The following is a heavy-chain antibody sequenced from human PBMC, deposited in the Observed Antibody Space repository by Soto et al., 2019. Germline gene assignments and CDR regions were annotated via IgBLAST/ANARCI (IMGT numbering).Heavy chain of an antibody. CDR2: LNHSGST. J-gene: IGHJ4*02. CDR3: ARVGALGSSSCFDY. CDR1: GGSISSSDW. D-gene: IGHD6-13*01. Sequence: SETLSLTCAVSGGSISSSDWWSWVRQPPGKGLEWIGELNHSGSTNYNPSLKSRVTISVDTSKNQFSLKLSSVTAADTAVYFCARVGALGSSSCFDYWGQGTLVTVSS. V-gene: IGHV4-4*02.